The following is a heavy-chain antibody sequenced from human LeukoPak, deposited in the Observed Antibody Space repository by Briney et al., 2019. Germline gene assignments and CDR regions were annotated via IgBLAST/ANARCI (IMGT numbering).Heavy chain of an antibody. V-gene: IGHV3-30-3*01. CDR2: ISYDGSNK. CDR1: GFTFSSYA. J-gene: IGHJ4*02. D-gene: IGHD6-13*01. Sequence: PGGSLRLSCAASGFTFSSYAMHWVRQAPGKGLEWVAVISYDGSNKYYADSVKGRFTISRDNSKNTLYLQMNSLRAEDTAVYYCARAPGIAAVAGMVGLYCFDYWGQGTLVTVSS. CDR3: ARAPGIAAVAGMVGLYCFDY.